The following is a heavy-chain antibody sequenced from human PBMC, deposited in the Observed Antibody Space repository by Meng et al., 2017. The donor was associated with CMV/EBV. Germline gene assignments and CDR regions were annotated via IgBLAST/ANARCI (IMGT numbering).Heavy chain of an antibody. Sequence: AGSLRLSCTVSGGSISSSSYYWGWIRQPPGKGLEWIGSIYYSGSTYYNPSLKSRVTISVDTSKNQFSLKLSSVTAADTAVYYCARQLGQKTYYFDYWGQGTLVTVSS. V-gene: IGHV4-39*01. D-gene: IGHD7-27*01. CDR1: GGSISSSSYY. CDR3: ARQLGQKTYYFDY. J-gene: IGHJ4*02. CDR2: IYYSGST.